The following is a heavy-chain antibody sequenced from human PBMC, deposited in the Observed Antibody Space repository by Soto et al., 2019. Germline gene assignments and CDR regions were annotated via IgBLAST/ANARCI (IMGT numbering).Heavy chain of an antibody. CDR3: ARDVAACDH. CDR2: LNPASGST. D-gene: IGHD6-13*01. J-gene: IGHJ4*02. CDR1: GYTFTPYY. V-gene: IGHV1-46*01. Sequence: QVQLVQSGAEVKKPGASVKVSCRTSGYTFTPYYINWVRQAPGQGLEWLGILNPASGSTNHAHDFKGRVTLTMDTSTTTVYMELSGLRAEDTAIFYCARDVAACDHWGQGTLVTVSS.